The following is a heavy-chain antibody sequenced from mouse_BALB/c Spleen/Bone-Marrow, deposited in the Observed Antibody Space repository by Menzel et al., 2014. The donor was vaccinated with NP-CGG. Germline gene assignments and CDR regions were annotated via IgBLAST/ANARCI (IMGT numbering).Heavy chain of an antibody. CDR2: IDTSDSYT. V-gene: IGHV1-69*01. CDR3: ARGGHDFSLDY. Sequence: VQLQQSGAELGMPGASVKMSCKASGYTFTDNWIYWVKQRPGQGLEWIGAIDTSDSYTNYNQKFMGKASLTVDASSSTAYVQVSSLTSDDSAVYYCARGGHDFSLDYRGQGTSVTVSS. J-gene: IGHJ4*01. CDR1: GYTFTDNW. D-gene: IGHD2-4*01.